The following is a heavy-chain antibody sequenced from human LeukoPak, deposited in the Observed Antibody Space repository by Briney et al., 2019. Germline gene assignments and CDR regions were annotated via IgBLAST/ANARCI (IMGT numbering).Heavy chain of an antibody. CDR3: ARLEHLGYCSGGSCYSGLDY. V-gene: IGHV4-38-2*01. D-gene: IGHD2-15*01. CDR2: IYHSGNT. Sequence: SETLSLTCRVSDYYLNNGYYWGWIRPPPGKGLEWIGSIYHSGNTYYNPSLKSRVTISVDTSKNQFSLKLSSVTAADTAVYYCARLEHLGYCSGGSCYSGLDYWGQGTLVTVSS. J-gene: IGHJ4*02. CDR1: DYYLNNGYY.